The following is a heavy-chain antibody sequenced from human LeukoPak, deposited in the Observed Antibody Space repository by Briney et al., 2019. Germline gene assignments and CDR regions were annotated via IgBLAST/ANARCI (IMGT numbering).Heavy chain of an antibody. CDR2: IYHSGST. D-gene: IGHD3-3*01. Sequence: SQTLSLTCAVSGGSISSGGYSWSWIRQPPGKGLEWIGYIYHSGSTYYNPSLKSRVTISVDRSKNQFSLKLSSVTAADTAVYYCARRYFWSGYLDDWGQGTLVTVSS. CDR1: GGSISSGGYS. V-gene: IGHV4-30-2*01. J-gene: IGHJ4*02. CDR3: ARRYFWSGYLDD.